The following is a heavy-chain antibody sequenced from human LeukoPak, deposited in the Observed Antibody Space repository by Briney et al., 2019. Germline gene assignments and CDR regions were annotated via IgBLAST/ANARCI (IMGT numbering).Heavy chain of an antibody. V-gene: IGHV3-74*01. Sequence: GGSLRLSCAASGFTFSSYGMHWVRQAPGKGLVWVSHINSDGSWTSYADSVKGRFTISKDNAKNTVYLQMNNLRAEDTAVHYCVSFYEAYWGRGTLVTVSS. CDR1: GFTFSSYG. CDR3: VSFYEAY. J-gene: IGHJ4*02. CDR2: INSDGSWT. D-gene: IGHD2/OR15-2a*01.